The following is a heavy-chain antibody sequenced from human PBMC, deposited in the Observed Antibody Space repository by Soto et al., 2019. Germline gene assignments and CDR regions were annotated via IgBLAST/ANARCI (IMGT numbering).Heavy chain of an antibody. CDR2: IIPIFGTA. V-gene: IGHV1-69*01. Sequence: QVQLVQSGAEVKKPGSSVKVSCKASGGTFSSYAISWVRQAPGQGLEWMGGIIPIFGTANYAQKFQGRVTITADESTSTAYMELSSLRSEDTAVYYCARGRRFNYGSGKGTSYYFDYWGQGTLVPVSS. CDR3: ARGRRFNYGSGKGTSYYFDY. CDR1: GGTFSSYA. J-gene: IGHJ4*02. D-gene: IGHD3-10*01.